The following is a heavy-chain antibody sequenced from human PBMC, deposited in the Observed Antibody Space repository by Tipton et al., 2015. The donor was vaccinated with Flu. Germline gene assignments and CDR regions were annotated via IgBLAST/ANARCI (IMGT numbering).Heavy chain of an antibody. CDR2: IWYDGSNK. CDR1: GFTFSSYG. J-gene: IGHJ4*02. Sequence: SLRLSCAASGFTFSSYGMHWVRQAPGKGLEWVAVIWYDGSNKYYADSVKGRFTIPRDNPKNTLYLQMNSLRAEDTAMYYCATDYGDYPYWGQGTLVTVSS. CDR3: ATDYGDYPY. V-gene: IGHV3-33*01. D-gene: IGHD4-17*01.